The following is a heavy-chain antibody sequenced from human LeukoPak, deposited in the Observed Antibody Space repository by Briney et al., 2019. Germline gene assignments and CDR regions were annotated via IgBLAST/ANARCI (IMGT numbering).Heavy chain of an antibody. CDR1: GGSISSSSYY. J-gene: IGHJ4*02. D-gene: IGHD6-13*01. Sequence: PSETVSLTCTVSGGSISSSSYYWGWIRQPPGKGLECIGSIYYSGSTYYNPSLKSRVTISVDTSKNQFSLKLSSVTAADTAVYYCARQNSGFIAAAGRFDYWGQGTLVTVSS. CDR2: IYYSGST. CDR3: ARQNSGFIAAAGRFDY. V-gene: IGHV4-39*01.